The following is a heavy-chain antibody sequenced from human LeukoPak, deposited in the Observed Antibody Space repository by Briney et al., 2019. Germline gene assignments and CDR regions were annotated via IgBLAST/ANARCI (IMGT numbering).Heavy chain of an antibody. V-gene: IGHV1-69*01. J-gene: IGHJ4*02. CDR3: ARSKDCSGWLPPKY. CDR2: IIPIFGTA. Sequence: GASVKVSCKASGGTFSSYAISWVRQAPGQGLEWMGGIIPIFGTANYAQKFQGRVTITADESTSTAYMELSSLRSEDTAVYYCARSKDCSGWLPPKYWGQGTLVTVSS. D-gene: IGHD6-19*01. CDR1: GGTFSSYA.